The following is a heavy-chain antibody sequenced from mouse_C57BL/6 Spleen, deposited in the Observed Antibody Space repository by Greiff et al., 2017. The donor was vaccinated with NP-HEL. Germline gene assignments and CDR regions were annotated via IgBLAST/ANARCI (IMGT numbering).Heavy chain of an antibody. CDR2: ISGGGGNT. CDR1: GFTFSSYT. V-gene: IGHV5-9*01. D-gene: IGHD2-14*01. J-gene: IGHJ1*03. Sequence: EVQLVESGGGLVKPGGSLKLSCAASGFTFSSYTMSWVRQTPEKRLEWVATISGGGGNTYYPDSVKGRFTISRDNAKNTLYLQMSSLRSEDTALYYCARQGYPAYWYFDVWGTGTTVTVCS. CDR3: ARQGYPAYWYFDV.